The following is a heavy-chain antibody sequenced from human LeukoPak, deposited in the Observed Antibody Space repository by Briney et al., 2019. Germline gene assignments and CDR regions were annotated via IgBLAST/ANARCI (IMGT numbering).Heavy chain of an antibody. D-gene: IGHD4-17*01. J-gene: IGHJ4*02. V-gene: IGHV3-21*01. CDR2: ISSSSSYI. Sequence: PGGPLRLSCAASGFTFSSYSMTWVRQAPGKGLEWVSSISSSSSYIYYADSVKGRFTISRDNAKNSLYLQMNSLRAEDTAVYYCARSNDYGDYALDYWGQGTLVTVSS. CDR3: ARSNDYGDYALDY. CDR1: GFTFSSYS.